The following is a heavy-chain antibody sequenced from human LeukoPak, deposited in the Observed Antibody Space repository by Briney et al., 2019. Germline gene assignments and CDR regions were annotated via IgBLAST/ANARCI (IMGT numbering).Heavy chain of an antibody. CDR2: IYYSGST. D-gene: IGHD3-22*01. V-gene: IGHV4-59*12. CDR1: GGSISSYY. J-gene: IGHJ3*02. Sequence: SETLSLTCTVSGGSISSYYWSWIRQPPGKGLEWIGYIYYSGSTNYNPSLKSRVTISVDRSKNQFSLKLSSVTAADTAVYYCAREITMIHAFDIWGQGTMVTVSS. CDR3: AREITMIHAFDI.